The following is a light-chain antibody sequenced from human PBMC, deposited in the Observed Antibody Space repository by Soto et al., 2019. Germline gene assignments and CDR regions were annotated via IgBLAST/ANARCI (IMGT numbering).Light chain of an antibody. CDR2: DAS. V-gene: IGKV1-13*02. Sequence: AIQLTQSPSSLSASVGVRVTITCRASQGISSALAWYQQKPGKAPKLLIYDASSLESGVQSRFSGSGSGTDFTLTISSLQPEDFATYYCQQFNSYPITFGQGTRLEIK. CDR1: QGISSA. CDR3: QQFNSYPIT. J-gene: IGKJ5*01.